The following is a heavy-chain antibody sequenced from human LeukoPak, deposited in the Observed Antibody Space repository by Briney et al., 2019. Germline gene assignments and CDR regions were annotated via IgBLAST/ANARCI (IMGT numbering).Heavy chain of an antibody. CDR3: TTGPSYGYEW. CDR1: GMTFSNHW. CDR2: IKTDGRTT. V-gene: IGHV3-74*01. Sequence: GGSLRLSCAASGMTFSNHWMHWVRQAPGKGLVWASLIKTDGRTTIYADSVRGRFTISRDNGRSTLYLQINSLRAEDTAIYYCTTGPSYGYEWWGQGTEVTVSS. D-gene: IGHD3-16*01. J-gene: IGHJ4*02.